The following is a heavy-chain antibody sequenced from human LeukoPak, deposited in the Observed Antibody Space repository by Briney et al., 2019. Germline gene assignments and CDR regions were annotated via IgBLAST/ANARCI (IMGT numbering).Heavy chain of an antibody. Sequence: PGGSLRLSCAASGFTFSSYGMHWVRQAPGKGLEWVAVISYDGSNKYYADSVKGRFTISRDNSKNTLYLQMNSLRAEDTAVYYCARDRYYYDSSGYMTDYWGQGTLVTVSS. V-gene: IGHV3-30*19. CDR3: ARDRYYYDSSGYMTDY. CDR2: ISYDGSNK. CDR1: GFTFSSYG. D-gene: IGHD3-22*01. J-gene: IGHJ4*02.